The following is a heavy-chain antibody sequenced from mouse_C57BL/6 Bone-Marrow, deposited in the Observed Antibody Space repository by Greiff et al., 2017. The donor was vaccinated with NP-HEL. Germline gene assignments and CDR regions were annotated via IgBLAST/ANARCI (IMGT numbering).Heavy chain of an antibody. D-gene: IGHD1-1*01. Sequence: VQLQQSGPELVKPGASVKISCKASGYSFTDYNMNWVKQSNGKSLEWIGVINPNYGTTSYNQKFKGKATLTVDQSSSTAYMQLNSLTSEDSAAYYCAPFDYYGSSPWFAYWGQGTLVTVSA. CDR3: APFDYYGSSPWFAY. CDR2: INPNYGTT. CDR1: GYSFTDYN. J-gene: IGHJ3*01. V-gene: IGHV1-39*01.